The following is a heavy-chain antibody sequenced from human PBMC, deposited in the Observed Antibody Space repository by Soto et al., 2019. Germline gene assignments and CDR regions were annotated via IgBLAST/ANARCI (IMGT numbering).Heavy chain of an antibody. Sequence: GASVKVSCKPSGGSFRSYSISWVRQAPGQGLEWMGGIIPIFGTANYAHKFQARVTITADKSTSTAYMELSSLRSEDRAGYYCGRGGITIFGVAPFDYWGQGTLVTVSS. CDR2: IIPIFGTA. V-gene: IGHV1-69*06. D-gene: IGHD3-3*01. CDR1: GGSFRSYS. CDR3: GRGGITIFGVAPFDY. J-gene: IGHJ4*02.